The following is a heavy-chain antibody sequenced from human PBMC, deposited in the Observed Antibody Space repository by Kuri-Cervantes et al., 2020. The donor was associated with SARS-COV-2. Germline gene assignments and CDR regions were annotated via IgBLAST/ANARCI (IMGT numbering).Heavy chain of an antibody. D-gene: IGHD3-3*01. CDR2: IYYSGST. J-gene: IGHJ5*02. Sequence: SETLSLTCTVSGGSISSSSYYWGWIRQPPGKGLEWIGSIYYSGSTYYNPSLKSRVTISVDTSKNQFSLKLSSVTAADTAVYYCARHRDFWSGFNWFDPWGQGTLVTVSS. CDR1: GGSISSSSYY. V-gene: IGHV4-39*01. CDR3: ARHRDFWSGFNWFDP.